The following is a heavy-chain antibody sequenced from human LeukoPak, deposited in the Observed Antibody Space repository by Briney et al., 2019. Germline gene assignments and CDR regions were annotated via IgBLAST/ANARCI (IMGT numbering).Heavy chain of an antibody. D-gene: IGHD2-2*01. Sequence: GGSLRLSCAASGFTFSSYAMSWVRQAPGKGLEWVSAISGSGGSTYYADSVKGRFTISRDNSKNTLYLQMNSLRAEDTAVYYCAKDLKVVVVPAAPLSFDYWGQGTLVTVSS. CDR1: GFTFSSYA. CDR2: ISGSGGST. V-gene: IGHV3-23*01. CDR3: AKDLKVVVVPAAPLSFDY. J-gene: IGHJ4*02.